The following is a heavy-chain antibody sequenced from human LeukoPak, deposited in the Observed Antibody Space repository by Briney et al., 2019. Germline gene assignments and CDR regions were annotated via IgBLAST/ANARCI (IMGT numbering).Heavy chain of an antibody. CDR1: GASISSGDYY. CDR2: IYYSGST. J-gene: IGHJ6*02. Sequence: SETLSLTCTVSGASISSGDYYWSWIRQPPGKGLEWIGYIYYSGSTNYNPSLKSRVTISVDTSKNQFSLKLSSVTAADTAVYYCARDASYGGYYYGMDVWGQGTTVTVSS. V-gene: IGHV4-61*08. CDR3: ARDASYGGYYYGMDV. D-gene: IGHD4-23*01.